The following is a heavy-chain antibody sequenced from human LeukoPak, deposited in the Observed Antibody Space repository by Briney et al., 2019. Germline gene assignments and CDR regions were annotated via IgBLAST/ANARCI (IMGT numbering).Heavy chain of an antibody. CDR1: GFTFSSYE. J-gene: IGHJ5*02. D-gene: IGHD3-10*01. CDR3: VRGSGSGSYSLNYNWFDP. CDR2: ISSSGSTI. V-gene: IGHV3-48*03. Sequence: GGSLRLSCAASGFTFSSYEMNWVRQAPGKGLEWVSYISSSGSTIYYADSVKGRFTISRDNAKNSLYLQMNSLRAEDTAVYYCVRGSGSGSYSLNYNWFDPWGQGTLVTVSS.